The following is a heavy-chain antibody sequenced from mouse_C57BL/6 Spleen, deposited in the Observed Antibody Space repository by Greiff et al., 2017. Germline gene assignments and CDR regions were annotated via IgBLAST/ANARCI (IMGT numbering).Heavy chain of an antibody. V-gene: IGHV5-17*01. CDR2: ISSGSSTI. CDR1: GFTFSDYG. Sequence: EVQVVESGGGLVKPGGSLKLSCAASGFTFSDYGMHWVRQAPEKGLEWVAYISSGSSTIYYADTVKGRFTISRDTAKNTLFLQMTSLRSEDTAMYYCARDDGYYGRNAMDYWGQGTSVTVSS. D-gene: IGHD2-3*01. CDR3: ARDDGYYGRNAMDY. J-gene: IGHJ4*01.